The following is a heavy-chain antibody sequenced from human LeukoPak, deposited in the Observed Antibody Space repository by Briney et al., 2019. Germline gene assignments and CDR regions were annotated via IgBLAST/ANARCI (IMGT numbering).Heavy chain of an antibody. J-gene: IGHJ4*02. Sequence: ASETLSLTCTVSGGSISSSSYYWGWIRQPPGKGLEWIGSIYYSGSTFYNPSLKSRVTISVDTSKNQFSLKLSSVTAADTAAYYCARRRAAQYSFYFDYWGQGTLVTVSS. CDR2: IYYSGST. V-gene: IGHV4-39*01. D-gene: IGHD6-6*01. CDR1: GGSISSSSYY. CDR3: ARRRAAQYSFYFDY.